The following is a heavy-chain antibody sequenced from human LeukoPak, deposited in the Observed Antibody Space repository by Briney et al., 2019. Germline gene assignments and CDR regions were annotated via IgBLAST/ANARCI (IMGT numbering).Heavy chain of an antibody. D-gene: IGHD6-6*01. J-gene: IGHJ4*02. Sequence: PGGSLRLSCAASGFTFSSYGMNWVGQAPGKGREWISYISSSGSTIYYADSVKGRFTISRDNAKNSLYLQMNSLRAEDTAVYYCARRPYSSSSYWGQGTLVTVSS. CDR2: ISSSGSTI. CDR1: GFTFSSYG. V-gene: IGHV3-48*04. CDR3: ARRPYSSSSY.